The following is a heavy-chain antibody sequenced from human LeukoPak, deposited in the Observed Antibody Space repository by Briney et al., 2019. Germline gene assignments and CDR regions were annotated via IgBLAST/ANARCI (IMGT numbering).Heavy chain of an antibody. J-gene: IGHJ4*02. CDR3: SRENGAFSPFGY. Sequence: PSETLSLTCGVSGGSISNTNWWSWVRQPPGQGLEWIGEISLTGLTHYNPSLESRVTVSLDKSKNQLSLNLTSVTAADTAVYYCSRENGAFSPFGYWGQGTLVTVSS. V-gene: IGHV4-4*02. D-gene: IGHD2-8*01. CDR1: GGSISNTNW. CDR2: ISLTGLT.